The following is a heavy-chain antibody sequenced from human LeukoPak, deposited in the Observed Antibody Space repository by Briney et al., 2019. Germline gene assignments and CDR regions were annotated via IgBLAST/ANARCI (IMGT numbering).Heavy chain of an antibody. CDR1: GGSISSSSPY. V-gene: IGHV4-39*01. CDR3: ARRGSGYDDNWFDP. J-gene: IGHJ5*02. CDR2: MYYSGST. D-gene: IGHD5-12*01. Sequence: SETLSLTCTVSGGSISSSSPYCGWIRQPPGKGLEWIGSMYYSGSTYYNPSLKSRVTISVDTSKNRFSLRLSSVTAADTAVYYCARRGSGYDDNWFDPWGQGTLVTVSS.